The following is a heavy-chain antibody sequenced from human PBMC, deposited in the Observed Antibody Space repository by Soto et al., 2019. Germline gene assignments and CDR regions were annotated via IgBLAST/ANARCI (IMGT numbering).Heavy chain of an antibody. CDR1: GDSVSINSAA. J-gene: IGHJ4*02. CDR2: TYYRSKWYN. Sequence: SQTLSLTCAISGDSVSINSAAWNLIRQSPSRGLEWLGRTYYRSKWYNDYAVSVKSRITINPDTSKNQFSLQLSSVTPEDTAVYYCARDRDSSSWYFDYWGQGTLVTVSS. CDR3: ARDRDSSSWYFDY. V-gene: IGHV6-1*01. D-gene: IGHD6-13*01.